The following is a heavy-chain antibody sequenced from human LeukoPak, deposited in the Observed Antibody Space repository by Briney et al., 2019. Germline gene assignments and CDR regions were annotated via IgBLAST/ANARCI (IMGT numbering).Heavy chain of an antibody. Sequence: SGTLSLTCAVYGGSFSGYYWSWIRQPPGKGLEWIGEINHSGSTNYNPSLKSRVTISVDTSKNQFSLKLSSVTAADTAVYYCARTHCSGGSCYSANYYYYMDVWGKGTTVTVSS. CDR2: INHSGST. CDR1: GGSFSGYY. V-gene: IGHV4-34*01. J-gene: IGHJ6*03. D-gene: IGHD2-15*01. CDR3: ARTHCSGGSCYSANYYYYMDV.